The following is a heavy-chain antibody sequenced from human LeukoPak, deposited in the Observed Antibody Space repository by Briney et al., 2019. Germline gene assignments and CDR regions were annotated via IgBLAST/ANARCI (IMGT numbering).Heavy chain of an antibody. CDR3: AKVRTGYQLLPTKKNYSYYYMDV. Sequence: SETLSLTCAVYGGSFSPYYWSWIRQSPDKGLEWIGEINHSRSTNYNPSLKSRVTISVDTSKNQFSLKLSSVTAADTAVYYCAKVRTGYQLLPTKKNYSYYYMDVWGKGTTVTVSS. D-gene: IGHD2-2*01. J-gene: IGHJ6*03. V-gene: IGHV4-34*01. CDR2: INHSRST. CDR1: GGSFSPYY.